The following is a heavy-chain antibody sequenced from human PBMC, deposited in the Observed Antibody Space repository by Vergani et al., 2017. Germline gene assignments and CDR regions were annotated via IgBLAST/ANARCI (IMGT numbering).Heavy chain of an antibody. J-gene: IGHJ2*01. CDR2: IDRNYGVK. CDR3: VKDNDYDADGPFDL. V-gene: IGHV3-9*01. Sequence: VEARGGLVQPGGSLRLSCTASGFTFQAFAFHWVRQVSGRGLEWVSGIDRNYGVKNGNSFEGRFSISRDNAKKAVFLQMNNLRHEDTALYFCVKDNDYDADGPFDLWGRGTLVTVSS. D-gene: IGHD3-16*01. CDR1: GFTFQAFA.